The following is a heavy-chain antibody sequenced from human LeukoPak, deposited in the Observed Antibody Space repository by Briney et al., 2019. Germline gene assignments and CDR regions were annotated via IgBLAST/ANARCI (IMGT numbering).Heavy chain of an antibody. CDR1: GYTFTSYG. J-gene: IGHJ4*02. CDR3: ASPHGASYYYFDY. D-gene: IGHD4/OR15-4a*01. V-gene: IGHV1-18*01. Sequence: ASVKVSCKASGYTFTSYGISWVRQAPGQGLEWMGWISAYNGNTNYAQKLQGRVTMTRDTSTNTVYMELSSLRSEDTAVYYCASPHGASYYYFDYWGQGTLVTVSS. CDR2: ISAYNGNT.